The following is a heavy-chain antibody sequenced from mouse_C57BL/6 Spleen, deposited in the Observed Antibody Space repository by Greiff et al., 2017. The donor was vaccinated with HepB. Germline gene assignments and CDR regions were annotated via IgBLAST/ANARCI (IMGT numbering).Heavy chain of an antibody. D-gene: IGHD3-2*02. Sequence: VQLQQPGAELVKPGASVKVSCKASGYTFTSYWMHWVKQRPGQGLEWIGRIHPSDSDNNYNQKFKGKSTLTVDKSSSTAYMQLSSLTSEDSAVYYYAILDSSGYSDAMDYWGQGTSVTVSS. CDR2: IHPSDSDN. CDR1: GYTFTSYW. CDR3: AILDSSGYSDAMDY. V-gene: IGHV1-74*01. J-gene: IGHJ4*01.